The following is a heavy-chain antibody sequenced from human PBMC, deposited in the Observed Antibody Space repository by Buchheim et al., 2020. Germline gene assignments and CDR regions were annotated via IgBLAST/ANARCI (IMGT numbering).Heavy chain of an antibody. J-gene: IGHJ6*02. Sequence: QLQLQESGPGLVKPSETLSLTCTVSGGSISSSSYYWGWIRQPPGKGLEWIGSIYYSGSTYYNPSLKSRVTIHVEPSKNQFSLKLSSVTAADTAVYYCARSPGSYYYGMDVRGQGTT. CDR3: ARSPGSYYYGMDV. V-gene: IGHV4-39*01. CDR1: GGSISSSSYY. D-gene: IGHD3-10*01. CDR2: IYYSGST.